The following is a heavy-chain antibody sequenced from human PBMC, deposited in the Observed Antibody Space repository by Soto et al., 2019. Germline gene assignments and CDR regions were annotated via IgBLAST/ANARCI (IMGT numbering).Heavy chain of an antibody. CDR2: VYHSGRT. CDR1: GDSVTNTNW. Sequence: QARLQESGPGLVKPSGTLSLNCTVSGDSVTNTNWWSWVRQSPGTGLEWIGEVYHSGRTSYSASLKRRATISIDKATNQFSLTLTSVTAADTALYFCVRVAYMSRGFYFDNWGQGTVVTVSS. D-gene: IGHD3-10*01. CDR3: VRVAYMSRGFYFDN. V-gene: IGHV4-4*02. J-gene: IGHJ4*02.